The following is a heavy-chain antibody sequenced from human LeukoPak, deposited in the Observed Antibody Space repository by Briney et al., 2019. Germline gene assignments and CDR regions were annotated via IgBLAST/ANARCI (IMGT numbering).Heavy chain of an antibody. Sequence: PGGSLRLSCAASGFPFTLYNMNWVRQAPGKGLEWVSSISSSSSYIYYADSVKGRFTISRDNAKNSLYLQMNSLRAEDTAVYYCARDSPYYYDSSGPGDYWGQGTLVTVSS. CDR3: ARDSPYYYDSSGPGDY. CDR1: GFPFTLYN. V-gene: IGHV3-21*01. CDR2: ISSSSSYI. D-gene: IGHD3-22*01. J-gene: IGHJ4*02.